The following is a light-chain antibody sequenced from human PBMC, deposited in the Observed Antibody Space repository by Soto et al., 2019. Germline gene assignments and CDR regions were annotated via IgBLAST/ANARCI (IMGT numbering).Light chain of an antibody. Sequence: IQLTQSPSSLSASVGDRVTITCRAGQTISNYLNWYQHKPGKAPKLLIYAASNLDRGVPARFSGSGSGTDFTLTISGLQPEDFATYFCQQSYSIPIFTFGQGT. CDR1: QTISNY. CDR2: AAS. V-gene: IGKV1-39*01. J-gene: IGKJ2*01. CDR3: QQSYSIPIFT.